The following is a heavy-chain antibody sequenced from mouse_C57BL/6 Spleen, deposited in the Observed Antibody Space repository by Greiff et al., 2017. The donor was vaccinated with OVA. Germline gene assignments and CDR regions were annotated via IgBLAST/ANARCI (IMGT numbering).Heavy chain of an antibody. CDR2: ISSGSSTI. D-gene: IGHD1-1*01. Sequence: EVKLVESGGGLVKPGGSLKLSCAASGFTFSDYGMHWVRQAPEKGLEWVAYISSGSSTIYYADTVKGRFTISRDNAKNTLFLQMTSLRSEDTAMDYCARGSSYYYAMDYWGQGTSVTVSS. CDR1: GFTFSDYG. J-gene: IGHJ4*01. CDR3: ARGSSYYYAMDY. V-gene: IGHV5-17*01.